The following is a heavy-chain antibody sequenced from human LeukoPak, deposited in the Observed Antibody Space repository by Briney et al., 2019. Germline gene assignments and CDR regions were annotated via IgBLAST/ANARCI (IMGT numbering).Heavy chain of an antibody. CDR2: INPNNGGT. CDR1: GYTFTAYY. Sequence: ASVKVSCKASGYTFTAYYIHWVRQAPGQGLEWMGWINPNNGGTNHAQKFQGRVTMTRDTSISTAYMELRRLRSDDTAVYYCARDRPLGIVPTIGWFDPWGQGTLVTVSS. J-gene: IGHJ5*02. CDR3: ARDRPLGIVPTIGWFDP. V-gene: IGHV1-2*02. D-gene: IGHD5-12*01.